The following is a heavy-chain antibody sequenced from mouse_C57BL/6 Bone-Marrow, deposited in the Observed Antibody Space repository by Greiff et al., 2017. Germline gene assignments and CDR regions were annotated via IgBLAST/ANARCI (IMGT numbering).Heavy chain of an antibody. Sequence: EVQLQQSGPELVKPGASVKISCKASGYTFTDYYMNWVKQSHGKSLEWIGDINPNNGGTSYNQKFKGKATLTVDKSSSTAYMELRSLTSEDSAVYYCARLRDGYYYAMDYWGQGTSVTVSS. CDR1: GYTFTDYY. D-gene: IGHD2-3*01. CDR2: INPNNGGT. J-gene: IGHJ4*01. V-gene: IGHV1-26*01. CDR3: ARLRDGYYYAMDY.